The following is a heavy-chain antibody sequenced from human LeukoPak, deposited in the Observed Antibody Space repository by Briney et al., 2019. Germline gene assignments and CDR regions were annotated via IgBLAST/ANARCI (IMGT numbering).Heavy chain of an antibody. CDR1: GGSFSGYY. D-gene: IGHD3-10*01. Sequence: SETLSLTCAVYGGSFSGYYWSWIRQPPGKGLEWIGEINHSGSTNYNPSLKSRVTISVDTSKNQFSLKLSSVTAADTAVYYCARSNGDYYGSGSMDYWGQGTLVTVSS. CDR3: ARSNGDYYGSGSMDY. J-gene: IGHJ4*02. V-gene: IGHV4-34*01. CDR2: INHSGST.